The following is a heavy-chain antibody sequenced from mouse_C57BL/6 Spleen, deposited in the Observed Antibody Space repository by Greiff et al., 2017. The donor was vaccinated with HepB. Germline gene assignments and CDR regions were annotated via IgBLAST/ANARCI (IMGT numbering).Heavy chain of an antibody. J-gene: IGHJ2*01. CDR1: GFSFNTYA. V-gene: IGHV10-1*01. Sequence: EVKLMESGGGLVQPKGSLKLSCAASGFSFNTYAMNWVRQAPGKGLEWVARIRSKSNNYATYYADSVKDRFTISRDDSESMLYLQMNNLKTEDTAMYYCVRHGFITPFDYWGQGTTLTVSS. D-gene: IGHD1-1*01. CDR2: IRSKSNNYAT. CDR3: VRHGFITPFDY.